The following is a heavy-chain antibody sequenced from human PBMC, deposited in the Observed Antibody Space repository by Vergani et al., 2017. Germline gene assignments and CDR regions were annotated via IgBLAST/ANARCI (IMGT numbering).Heavy chain of an antibody. V-gene: IGHV3-66*02. CDR1: GFTVSSNY. CDR3: ARVVPAAIGYMDV. D-gene: IGHD2-2*02. J-gene: IGHJ6*03. CDR2: IYSGGST. Sequence: EVQLVESGGGLVQPGGSRRLSCAASGFTVSSNYMSWVRQAPGKGLEWVSVIYSGGSTYYADSVKGRFTISRDNSKNTLYLQMNSLRAEDTAVYYCARVVPAAIGYMDVWGKGTTVTVSS.